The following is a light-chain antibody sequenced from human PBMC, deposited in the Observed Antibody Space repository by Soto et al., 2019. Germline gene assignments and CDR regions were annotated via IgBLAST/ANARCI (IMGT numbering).Light chain of an antibody. V-gene: IGKV3-20*01. CDR2: GAS. CDR3: QQYGRPPPYT. J-gene: IGKJ2*01. CDR1: HSVSSSY. Sequence: EIVLTQSPGTLSLSPGERATLSCRASHSVSSSYLAWYQQKPGQAPRLLIYGASSRATGIPDRFSSSGSGKDFTRTISRLEHEVLALYYCQQYGRPPPYTFGQGTKLEIK.